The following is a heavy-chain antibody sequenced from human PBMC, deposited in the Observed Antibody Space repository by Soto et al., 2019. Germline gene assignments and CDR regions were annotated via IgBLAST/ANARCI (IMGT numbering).Heavy chain of an antibody. CDR3: ARGGSNVGFDA. J-gene: IGHJ4*02. CDR1: GGSLNNSFYF. V-gene: IGHV4-61*01. Sequence: QVELQESGPGLVRPSETLSLTCTVSGGSLNNSFYFWSWIRQPPGKGLEWIGYIHYFGSTKYNPSLESRVVISVDTSKNQFSLKVPSVTAADTAMYFCARGGSNVGFDAWGQGARVTVSP. D-gene: IGHD1-26*01. CDR2: IHYFGST.